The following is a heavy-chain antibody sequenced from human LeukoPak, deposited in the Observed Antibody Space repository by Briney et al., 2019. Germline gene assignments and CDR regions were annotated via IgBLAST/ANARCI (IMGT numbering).Heavy chain of an antibody. CDR1: GFTFDSYW. Sequence: GGSLRLSCVASGFTFDSYWMTWVRQAPEKGLEWVANIKHDGSEKYYVDSVKGRFTISRDNAKNSLYLQMNSLRVEDTAVYYCASDGERDLPLHYWGQGTLVTVSS. CDR3: ASDGERDLPLHY. J-gene: IGHJ4*02. CDR2: IKHDGSEK. V-gene: IGHV3-7*01. D-gene: IGHD3-10*01.